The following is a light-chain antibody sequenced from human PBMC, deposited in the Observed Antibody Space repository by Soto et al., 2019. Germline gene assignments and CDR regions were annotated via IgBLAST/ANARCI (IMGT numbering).Light chain of an antibody. J-gene: IGKJ3*01. CDR3: QQYTTYSGT. V-gene: IGKV1-5*03. CDR2: RAS. Sequence: DIQMTQSPSTLSASVGDRVTITCRASQSISTWLAWYQQKPGTAPKLLIYRASNLESGVPSRFSGSGSGTEFTLTISSLRPDDFATYYCQQYTTYSGTFGPGTKVDIK. CDR1: QSISTW.